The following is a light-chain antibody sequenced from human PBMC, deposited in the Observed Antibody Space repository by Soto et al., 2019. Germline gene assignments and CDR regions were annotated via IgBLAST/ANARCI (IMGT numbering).Light chain of an antibody. CDR2: DAS. J-gene: IGKJ1*01. Sequence: AIRMTQSPSSFSASTGDRATISCRASQGISSNLGWYTQKPGHAPNLLIYDASTLQSGVPSRFSGSGARTDFTLTISCLQSEDFATDYCQQYYRYPRTFGQGTKVDIK. CDR3: QQYYRYPRT. CDR1: QGISSN. V-gene: IGKV1-8*01.